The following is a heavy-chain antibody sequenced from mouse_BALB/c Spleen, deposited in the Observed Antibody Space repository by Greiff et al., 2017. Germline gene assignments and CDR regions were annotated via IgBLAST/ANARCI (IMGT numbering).Heavy chain of an antibody. J-gene: IGHJ2*01. CDR2: IWSGGST. Sequence: QVQLQQSGPGLVQPSQSLSITCTVSGFSLTSYGVHWVRQSPGKGLEWLGVIWSGGSTDYNAAFISRLSISKDNSKSQVFFKMNSLQANDTAIYYCARNGRYGDEGFDYWGQGTTLTVSS. D-gene: IGHD2-14*01. CDR3: ARNGRYGDEGFDY. V-gene: IGHV2-2*02. CDR1: GFSLTSYG.